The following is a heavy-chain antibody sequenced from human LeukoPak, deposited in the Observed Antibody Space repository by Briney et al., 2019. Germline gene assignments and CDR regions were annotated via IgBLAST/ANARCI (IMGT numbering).Heavy chain of an antibody. CDR3: AILEVVPAAGGPLDYYYYYMDV. CDR1: GGTFSSYA. Sequence: SVKVSCKASGGTFSSYAISWVRQAPGQGPEWMGGIIPIFGTANYAQKFQGRVTITTDESTSTAYMELSSLRSEDTAVYYCAILEVVPAAGGPLDYYYYYMDVWGKGTTVTVSS. J-gene: IGHJ6*03. D-gene: IGHD2-2*01. V-gene: IGHV1-69*05. CDR2: IIPIFGTA.